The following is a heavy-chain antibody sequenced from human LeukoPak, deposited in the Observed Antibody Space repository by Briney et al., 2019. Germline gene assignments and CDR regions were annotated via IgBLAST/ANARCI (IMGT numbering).Heavy chain of an antibody. CDR3: ARHQKAARGTLDY. CDR1: GGSISSSSYY. V-gene: IGHV4-39*01. Sequence: SETLSLTCTVSGGSISSSSYYWGWIRQPPGKGLEWIGSIYYSGSTYYNPSLKSRVTISVDTSKNQFSLKLSPVTAADTAVYYCARHQKAARGTLDYWGQGTLVTVSS. J-gene: IGHJ4*02. D-gene: IGHD1-1*01. CDR2: IYYSGST.